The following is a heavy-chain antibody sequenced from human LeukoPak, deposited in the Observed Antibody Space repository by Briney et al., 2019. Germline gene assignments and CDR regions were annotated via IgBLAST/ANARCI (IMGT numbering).Heavy chain of an antibody. CDR3: AKGTKVIVVDNYFDY. CDR1: VFTFSNYA. D-gene: IGHD3-22*01. V-gene: IGHV3-23*01. CDR2: ISGNGGGT. J-gene: IGHJ4*02. Sequence: PGGSLRLSCAASVFTFSNYAMSWVRQAPGKGLEWVSAISGNGGGTYYADSVKGRFTISRDNSKNTLYLQMKSLRAEDTAVYYCAKGTKVIVVDNYFDYWGQGTLVTVSS.